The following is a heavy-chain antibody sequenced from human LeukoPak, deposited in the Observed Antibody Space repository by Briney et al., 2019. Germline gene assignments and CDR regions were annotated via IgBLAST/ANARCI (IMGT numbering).Heavy chain of an antibody. CDR2: IHRDGRT. D-gene: IGHD3-9*01. CDR1: GVSISSSEW. CDR3: GKTDIYFNPIDY. V-gene: IGHV4-4*02. J-gene: IGHJ4*02. Sequence: SETLSLTCAVSGVSISSSEWWIWVRQPPGQGLEWIGEIHRDGRTRYNPSLKSRVTMSIDYSKNQFSLKVSSVTAADTATYYCGKTDIYFNPIDYWGPGSLVTVSS.